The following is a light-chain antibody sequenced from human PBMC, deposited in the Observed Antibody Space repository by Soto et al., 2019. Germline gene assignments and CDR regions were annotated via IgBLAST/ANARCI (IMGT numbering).Light chain of an antibody. CDR2: GAS. CDR3: QHHGRSRT. Sequence: PQSPATLSVSPGERATLCRRAGHGVSNNPLAWYQQKPGQAPSLLIYGASNRATGIAERFSGGGYGTDFTLTISRLEPEGFAVYSCQHHGRSRTFGEGTKVDIK. CDR1: HGVSNNP. J-gene: IGKJ4*02. V-gene: IGKV3-20*01.